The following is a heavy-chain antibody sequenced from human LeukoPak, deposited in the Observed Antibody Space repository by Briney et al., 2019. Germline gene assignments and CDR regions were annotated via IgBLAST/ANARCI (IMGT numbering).Heavy chain of an antibody. J-gene: IGHJ5*02. CDR2: IIPILGIA. Sequence: ASVKVSCKASRGTFSSYTISWVRQAPGQGLEWMGRIIPILGIANYAQKFRGRVTITADKSTSTAYMELSSLRSEDTAVYYCARASGYCSSTSCPNWFDPWGQGTLVTVSS. V-gene: IGHV1-69*02. CDR1: RGTFSSYT. CDR3: ARASGYCSSTSCPNWFDP. D-gene: IGHD2-2*01.